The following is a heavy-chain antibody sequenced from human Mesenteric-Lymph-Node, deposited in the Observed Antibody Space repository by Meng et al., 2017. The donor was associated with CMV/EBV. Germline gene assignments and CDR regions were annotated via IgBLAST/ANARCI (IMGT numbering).Heavy chain of an antibody. J-gene: IGHJ4*02. CDR1: GDSVSGGSYY. Sequence: LVWPVWGDSVSGGSYYWTWIRQAPGKGLEWIGYVYNSVSNNYNPSLKSRVTISVDTSKNQFSLKLTSVTAADTAVYYCARDQPADYWGQGTLVTVSS. CDR2: VYNSVSN. V-gene: IGHV4-61*01. CDR3: ARDQPADY.